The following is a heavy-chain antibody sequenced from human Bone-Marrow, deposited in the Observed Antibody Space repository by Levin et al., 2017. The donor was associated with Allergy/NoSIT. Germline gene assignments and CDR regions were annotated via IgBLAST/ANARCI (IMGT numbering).Heavy chain of an antibody. V-gene: IGHV3-21*01. CDR3: ARDATFAGYTTFDI. D-gene: IGHD3-9*01. J-gene: IGHJ3*02. Sequence: LSLTCAASGFTFSSYNMNWVRQAPGKGLEWVSSISSGSSYIYYAESVKGRFTISRDNAKNSLYLQMNSLRAEDTAVYYCARDATFAGYTTFDIWGQGTMVTVSS. CDR1: GFTFSSYN. CDR2: ISSGSSYI.